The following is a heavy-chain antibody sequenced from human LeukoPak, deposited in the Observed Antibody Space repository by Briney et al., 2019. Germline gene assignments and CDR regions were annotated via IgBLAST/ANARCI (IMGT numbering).Heavy chain of an antibody. CDR1: GFTFDDYG. V-gene: IGHV3-20*04. Sequence: GGSLRLSCAATGFTFDDYGMSWARQAPGKGLEWVSGINWNGGSTGYADSVKGRFTISRDNAKNSLYLQMNSLRAEDTAVYYCAKDYYYDSSGPNYWGQGTLVTVSS. D-gene: IGHD3-22*01. J-gene: IGHJ4*02. CDR2: INWNGGST. CDR3: AKDYYYDSSGPNY.